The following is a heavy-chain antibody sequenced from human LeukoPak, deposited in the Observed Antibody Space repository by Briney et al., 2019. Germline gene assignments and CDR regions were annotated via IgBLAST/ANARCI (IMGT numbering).Heavy chain of an antibody. CDR2: INPNSGGT. J-gene: IGHJ4*02. CDR1: GYTFTGYY. V-gene: IGHV1-2*02. CDR3: ARVPRMEYYFDY. D-gene: IGHD3-3*01. Sequence: ASVKVSGKASGYTFTGYYMHWVRQAPGQGLEWMGWINPNSGGTNYAQKFQGRVTMTRDTSISTAYMELSRLRSDDTAVYYCARVPRMEYYFDYWGQGTLVTVSS.